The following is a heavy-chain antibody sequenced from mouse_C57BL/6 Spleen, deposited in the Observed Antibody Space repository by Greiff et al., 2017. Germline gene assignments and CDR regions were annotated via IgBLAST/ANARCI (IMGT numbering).Heavy chain of an antibody. Sequence: QVQLQQSGPELVKPGASVKISCKASGYAFSSSWMNWVKQRPGKGLEWIGRIYPGDGDTNYNGKFKGKATLTADKSSRTAYMQLSSLTSEDSVVDFCARSVLYYSNYGGAYWGQGTLVTVSA. CDR2: IYPGDGDT. V-gene: IGHV1-82*01. CDR3: ARSVLYYSNYGGAY. J-gene: IGHJ3*01. CDR1: GYAFSSSW. D-gene: IGHD2-5*01.